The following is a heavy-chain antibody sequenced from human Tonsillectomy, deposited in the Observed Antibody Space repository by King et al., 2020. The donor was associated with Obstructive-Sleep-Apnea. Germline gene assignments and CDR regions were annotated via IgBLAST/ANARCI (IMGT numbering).Heavy chain of an antibody. CDR3: ANRSSGGPSGFDY. V-gene: IGHV2-5*01. CDR2: SYWYDDN. D-gene: IGHD6-19*01. J-gene: IGHJ4*02. CDR1: GFSLITSGVG. Sequence: TLKESGPTLVKPTQTLTLTCTFSGFSLITSGVGVCWIRQAPGKALEWLALSYWYDDNSYIPSLKSRPTITKDTSENQVVLTMTNMDPVDTATYYCANRSSGGPSGFDYWGQGTLVTVSS.